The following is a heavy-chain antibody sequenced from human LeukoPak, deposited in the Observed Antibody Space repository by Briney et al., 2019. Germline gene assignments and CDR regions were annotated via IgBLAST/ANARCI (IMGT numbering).Heavy chain of an antibody. V-gene: IGHV4-4*07. CDR1: GGSISGYY. CDR3: ARRNWNYWYFDL. D-gene: IGHD1-20*01. Sequence: SETLSLTCIVSGGSISGYYWSWIRQPAGKGLEWIGRIYSSGTTNYNPSLKNRVTMSVDTSKNQLSLKLSSETAADTAVYYCARRNWNYWYFDLWGRGTLVTVSS. CDR2: IYSSGTT. J-gene: IGHJ2*01.